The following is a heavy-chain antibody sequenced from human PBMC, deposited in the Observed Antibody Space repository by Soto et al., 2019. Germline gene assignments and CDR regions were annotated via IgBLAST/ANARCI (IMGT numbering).Heavy chain of an antibody. V-gene: IGHV4-4*07. Sequence: QVQLQESGPGLVKPSETLSLTCTVSGGSISTYYWKWIRQSAGKGLEWIGRVYISGSTNYHPSIKSRVAMSVDTPNNQSSLTVKSVTAADTAVYYCARGGRDGFDIWGQGTMVTVSS. CDR1: GGSISTYY. CDR2: VYISGST. CDR3: ARGGRDGFDI. J-gene: IGHJ3*02.